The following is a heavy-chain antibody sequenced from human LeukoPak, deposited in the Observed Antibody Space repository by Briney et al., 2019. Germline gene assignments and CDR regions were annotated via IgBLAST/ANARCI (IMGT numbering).Heavy chain of an antibody. CDR2: INTNTGNP. Sequence: ASVKVSCKASGYTFTGYYMHWVRQAPGQGLEWMGWINTNTGNPTYAQGFTGRFVFSLDTSVSTAYLQISSLKAEDTAVYYCARVDGSGGYYYYMDVWAKGTTVTVSS. CDR1: GYTFTGYY. V-gene: IGHV7-4-1*02. D-gene: IGHD3-10*01. CDR3: ARVDGSGGYYYYMDV. J-gene: IGHJ6*03.